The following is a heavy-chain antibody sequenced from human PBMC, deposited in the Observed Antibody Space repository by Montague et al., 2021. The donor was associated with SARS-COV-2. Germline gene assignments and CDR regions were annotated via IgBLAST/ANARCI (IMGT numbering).Heavy chain of an antibody. J-gene: IGHJ5*02. CDR2: TYYRSKWYN. D-gene: IGHD2-8*01. Sequence: CAISGDSVSSNSAAWNWIRQAPSRGLEWLGRTYYRSKWYNDYAVSVKSRITINPDTSKNQFSLQLNSVTPEDTAVYYCARDDPYCTSGVCYTGNWFDPWGQGTLVTVS. V-gene: IGHV6-1*01. CDR1: GDSVSSNSAA. CDR3: ARDDPYCTSGVCYTGNWFDP.